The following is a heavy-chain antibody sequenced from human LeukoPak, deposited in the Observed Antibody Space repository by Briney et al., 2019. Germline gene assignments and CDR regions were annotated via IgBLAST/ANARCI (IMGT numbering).Heavy chain of an antibody. V-gene: IGHV3-74*01. CDR3: ARVLGYCSSTSCRLYYFDY. J-gene: IGHJ4*02. Sequence: GGSLRLSCAASGFTFSESWMHWVRQVPGKGLAWVTRIDTNGINIRYADSVKGRFTISRDNAKNTLYLQMNSLRVEDTAVYYCARVLGYCSSTSCRLYYFDYWGQGTLVTVSS. D-gene: IGHD2-2*01. CDR1: GFTFSESW. CDR2: IDTNGINI.